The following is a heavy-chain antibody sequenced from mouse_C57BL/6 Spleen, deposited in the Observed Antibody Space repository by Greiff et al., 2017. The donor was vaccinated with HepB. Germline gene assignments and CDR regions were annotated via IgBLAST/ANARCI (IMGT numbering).Heavy chain of an antibody. V-gene: IGHV1-50*01. CDR1: GYTFTSYW. CDR2: IDPSDSYT. CDR3: ARRWDYYAMDY. J-gene: IGHJ4*01. D-gene: IGHD1-1*02. Sequence: QVQLKQPGAELVKPGASVKLSCKASGYTFTSYWMQWVKQRPGQGLEWIGEIDPSDSYTNYNQKFKGKATLTVDTSSSTAYMQLSSLTSEDSAVYYCARRWDYYAMDYWGQGTSVTVSS.